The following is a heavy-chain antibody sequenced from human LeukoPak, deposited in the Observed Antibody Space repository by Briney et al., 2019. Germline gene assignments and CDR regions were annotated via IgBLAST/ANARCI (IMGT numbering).Heavy chain of an antibody. CDR1: GFTFNSYW. J-gene: IGHJ4*02. Sequence: GGSLRLSCAASGFTFNSYWMSWVRQVPGKGLEWVASVKEDGSEQYYVDSVRGRFIISRVNAKNSLYLQMSSLRAEDTAVYYCTRRPTTLDGSKFMSTDHWGQGTLVTVSS. D-gene: IGHD5/OR15-5a*01. CDR2: VKEDGSEQ. V-gene: IGHV3-7*01. CDR3: TRRPTTLDGSKFMSTDH.